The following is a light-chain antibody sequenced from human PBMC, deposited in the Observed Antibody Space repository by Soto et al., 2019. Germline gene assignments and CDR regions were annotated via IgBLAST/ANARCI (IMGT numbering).Light chain of an antibody. Sequence: VRTQSPATLSVSPGERSTLSCMASQSVSTNLAWYQQRPGQAPRLIISGAYTRATGIPARFSGSGSGTEFTLTISSLQSEDFAIYYCQQFNKWPRTFGQGTKVEIK. CDR1: QSVSTN. V-gene: IGKV3-15*01. CDR3: QQFNKWPRT. J-gene: IGKJ1*01. CDR2: GAY.